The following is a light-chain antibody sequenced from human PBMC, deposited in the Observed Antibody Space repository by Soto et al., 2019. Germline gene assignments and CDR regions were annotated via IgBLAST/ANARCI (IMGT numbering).Light chain of an antibody. CDR1: PAIASF. J-gene: IGKJ1*01. V-gene: IGKV1-9*01. Sequence: IQLTQSPSSLSASVGDRVTITCRASPAIASFLAWYQQKPGTAPKLLIYDAATLQSGVPSRFSGSRSGTEYTLTIGSLQPEDFATYYCQHLNGSPWTFGQGTKVEI. CDR2: DAA. CDR3: QHLNGSPWT.